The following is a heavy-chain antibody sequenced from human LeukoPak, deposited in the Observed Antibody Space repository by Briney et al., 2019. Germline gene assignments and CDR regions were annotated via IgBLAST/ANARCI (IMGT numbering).Heavy chain of an antibody. Sequence: PSETLSLTCTVSGGSIGSHYWSWIRQPPGEGLEWIGYVFYSGTTNYNPSLKSRVTISVDTSKNQFSLKLSSVTAADTAVYYCARDYYDSRGEAFDIWGLGTMVTVSS. CDR3: ARDYYDSRGEAFDI. V-gene: IGHV4-59*11. CDR1: GGSIGSHY. D-gene: IGHD3-22*01. CDR2: VFYSGTT. J-gene: IGHJ3*02.